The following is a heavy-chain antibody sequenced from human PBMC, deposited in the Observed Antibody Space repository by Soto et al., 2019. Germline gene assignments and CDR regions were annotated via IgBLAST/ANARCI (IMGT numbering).Heavy chain of an antibody. V-gene: IGHV3-9*01. CDR3: AKDISGRGSFYYYFGMDV. CDR2: ISWNSGSI. J-gene: IGHJ6*02. D-gene: IGHD1-26*01. Sequence: PVGSLRLSCAASGFIFDDYAMHWVRQAPGKGLEWVSGISWNSGSIGYADSVKARFTISRDNGKNLLYLQMNSLRAEDTAFYYCAKDISGRGSFYYYFGMDVWGQGTTVTVSS. CDR1: GFIFDDYA.